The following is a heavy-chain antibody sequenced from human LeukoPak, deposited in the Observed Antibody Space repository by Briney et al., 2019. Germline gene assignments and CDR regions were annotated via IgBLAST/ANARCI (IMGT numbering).Heavy chain of an antibody. CDR2: ISGSGGST. V-gene: IGHV3-23*01. CDR3: AKEVYTGYNYDY. D-gene: IGHD5-24*01. CDR1: GFTFSSYA. J-gene: IGHJ4*02. Sequence: GGSLRLSCAASGFTFSSYAMSWVRQAPGKGLEWVSAISGSGGSTYYADSVKGRFTISRDNSKNTLYLQMNSLRVDDTAVYHCAKEVYTGYNYDYWGQGTLVTVSS.